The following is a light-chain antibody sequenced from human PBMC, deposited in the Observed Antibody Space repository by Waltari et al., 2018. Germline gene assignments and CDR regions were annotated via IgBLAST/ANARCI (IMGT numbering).Light chain of an antibody. CDR1: SNDVGRYDL. CDR2: EVV. CDR3: CSYAGTTTYV. V-gene: IGLV2-23*02. J-gene: IGLJ1*01. Sequence: QSALTQPASVSGSPGQSITISCIGTSNDVGRYDLVSWYQHHPGKAPKVLMYEVVKRPSGVSSRLSASTSGNTASLTTSGLQADDEADYHCCSYAGTTTYVFGGGTKVTVL.